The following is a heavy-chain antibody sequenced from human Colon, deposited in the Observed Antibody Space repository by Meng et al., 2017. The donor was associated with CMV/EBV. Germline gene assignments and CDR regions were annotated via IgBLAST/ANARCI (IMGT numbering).Heavy chain of an antibody. CDR1: GGSFSGYY. Sequence: SETLSLTCAVYGGSFSGYYWSWIRQPPGKGLEWIGEINHSGSTNYNPSLKSRVTISVDTSKNQFSLKLSSVTAADTAVYYCARVELPGVAFDIWGQGTMVTVSS. J-gene: IGHJ3*02. D-gene: IGHD2-15*01. CDR2: INHSGST. V-gene: IGHV4-34*01. CDR3: ARVELPGVAFDI.